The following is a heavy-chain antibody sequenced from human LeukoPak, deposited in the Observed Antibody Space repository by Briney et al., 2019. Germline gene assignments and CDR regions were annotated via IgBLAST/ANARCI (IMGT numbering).Heavy chain of an antibody. V-gene: IGHV3-30*01. CDR3: ARGGSGSYYYYFYYMDV. CDR2: ISYDGSNK. J-gene: IGHJ6*03. Sequence: GRSLRLSCVASGFTFSSHAIHWVRQAPGKGLEWVSIISYDGSNKYYADSVKGRFTISRDNSKNTVYLQINSLSTEDTAVYYCARGGSGSYYYYFYYMDVWGKGTTVTVPS. D-gene: IGHD3-10*01. CDR1: GFTFSSHA.